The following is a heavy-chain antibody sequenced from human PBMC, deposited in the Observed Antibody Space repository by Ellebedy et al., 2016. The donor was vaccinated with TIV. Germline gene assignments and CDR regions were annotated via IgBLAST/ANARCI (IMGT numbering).Heavy chain of an antibody. CDR1: GGSISSYY. CDR2: IYYSGST. Sequence: MPSETLSLTCTVSGGSISSYYWSWIRQPPGKGLEWIGYIYYSGSTNYNPSLKSRVTISVDTSKNQFSLKLSSVTAADTAVYYCASLPATVTTNWGQGTLVTVSS. V-gene: IGHV4-59*08. CDR3: ASLPATVTTN. J-gene: IGHJ4*02. D-gene: IGHD4-11*01.